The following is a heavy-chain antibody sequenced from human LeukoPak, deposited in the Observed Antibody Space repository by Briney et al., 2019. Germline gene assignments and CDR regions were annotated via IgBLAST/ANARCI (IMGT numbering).Heavy chain of an antibody. CDR2: IYHSGST. V-gene: IGHV4-30-2*01. J-gene: IGHJ4*02. CDR3: ASVYGSGSYLGY. Sequence: SETLSLTCSVSGGSISSGDYSWSWIRQPPGKGLERIGYIYHSGSTYYNPSHKSRVTISVDRSKNQFSLKLSSVTAADTAVYYCASVYGSGSYLGYWGPGTLVTVSS. CDR1: GGSISSGDYS. D-gene: IGHD3-10*01.